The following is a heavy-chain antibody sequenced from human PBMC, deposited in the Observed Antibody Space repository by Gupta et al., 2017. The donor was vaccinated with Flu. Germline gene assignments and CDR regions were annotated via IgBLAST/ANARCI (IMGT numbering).Heavy chain of an antibody. V-gene: IGHV4-39*01. CDR3: ARPAAGVTSAETIPDNCFET. D-gene: IGHD6-25*01. CDR1: SYY. J-gene: IGHJ5*02. CDR2: MAYSGKT. Sequence: SYYWGWIRQPPGKGRHWIGDMAYSGKTYYNPSHKRRVTISRDTSKNEVSLKLDSVTAADTAIYYCARPAAGVTSAETIPDNCFETWGQGALVTVSS.